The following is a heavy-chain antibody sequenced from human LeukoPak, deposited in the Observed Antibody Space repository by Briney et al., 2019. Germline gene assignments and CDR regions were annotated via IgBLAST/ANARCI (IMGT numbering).Heavy chain of an antibody. CDR3: AINPLVVGESNWFDP. CDR1: GGSISSYY. Sequence: SETLSLTCTVSGGSISSYYWSWIRQPPGKGLEWIGYIYYSGSTNYNPSLKSRVTISVDTSKNQFSLKLSSVTAADTAVYYCAINPLVVGESNWFDPWGQGTLVTVSS. V-gene: IGHV4-59*01. CDR2: IYYSGST. J-gene: IGHJ5*02. D-gene: IGHD2-15*01.